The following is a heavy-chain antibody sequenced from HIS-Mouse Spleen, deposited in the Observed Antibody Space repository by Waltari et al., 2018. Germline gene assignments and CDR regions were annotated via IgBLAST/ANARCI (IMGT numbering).Heavy chain of an antibody. Sequence: QLQLPESGPGLVKPSETLSLTCTVPGGSISSSSYYWGWIRQPPGKGLEWIGSIYYSGSTYYNPSLKSRVTISVDTSKNQFSLKLSSVTAADTAVYYCARRRGWFDYWGQGTLVTVSS. J-gene: IGHJ4*02. V-gene: IGHV4-39*01. D-gene: IGHD6-19*01. CDR3: ARRRGWFDY. CDR2: IYYSGST. CDR1: GGSISSSSYY.